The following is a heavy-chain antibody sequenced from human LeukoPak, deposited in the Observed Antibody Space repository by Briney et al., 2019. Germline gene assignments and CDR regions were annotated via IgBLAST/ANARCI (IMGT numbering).Heavy chain of an antibody. J-gene: IGHJ4*02. V-gene: IGHV4-59*01. CDR3: ARGGSGYSFDY. Sequence: PSETLSLTCTVSGSSISSYYWSWIRQPPGKGLEWIGYIYYSGSTNYNPSLKSRVTISVDTSKNQFSLKLTSVTAADTAMYYCARGGSGYSFDYWGQGTLVTVSS. CDR2: IYYSGST. D-gene: IGHD3-22*01. CDR1: GSSISSYY.